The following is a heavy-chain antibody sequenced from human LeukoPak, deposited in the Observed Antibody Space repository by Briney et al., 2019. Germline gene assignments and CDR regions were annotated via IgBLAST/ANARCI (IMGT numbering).Heavy chain of an antibody. J-gene: IGHJ3*02. CDR2: ISAYNGNT. V-gene: IGHV1-18*01. D-gene: IGHD2-2*01. CDR1: GYTFTSYG. Sequence: GASVKVSCKASGYTFTSYGISWVRQAPGQGLEWMGWISAYNGNTNYAQKLQGRVTMTTDTSTSTAYMELRSLRSDDTAVYYCASVVVPAANPDEDAFDIWGQGTMVTVSS. CDR3: ASVVVPAANPDEDAFDI.